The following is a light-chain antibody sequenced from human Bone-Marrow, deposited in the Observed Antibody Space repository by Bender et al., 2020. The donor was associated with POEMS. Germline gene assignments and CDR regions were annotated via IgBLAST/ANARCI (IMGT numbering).Light chain of an antibody. CDR1: SSDVGGYDY. CDR3: AAYTGTTVV. J-gene: IGLJ2*01. V-gene: IGLV2-14*01. Sequence: QSALTQPASMSGSPGQSVTISCTGSSSDVGGYDYVSWFQQHPGKVPKLMIYDVSSRPSGVSYRFSGSKSGNTASLTISGLQADDEADYYCAAYTGTTVVFGGGTKLTVL. CDR2: DVS.